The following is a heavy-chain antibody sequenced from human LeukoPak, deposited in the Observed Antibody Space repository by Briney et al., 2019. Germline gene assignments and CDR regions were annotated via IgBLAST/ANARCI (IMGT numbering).Heavy chain of an antibody. CDR3: ARLASGSYAKDY. Sequence: SVKVSYKASGGTFSSYAISWVRQAPGQGLEWMGRIIPIFGTANYAQKFQGRVTITTDESTSTAYMELSSLRSEDTAVYYCARLASGSYAKDYWGQGTLVTVSS. CDR1: GGTFSSYA. D-gene: IGHD1-26*01. V-gene: IGHV1-69*05. CDR2: IIPIFGTA. J-gene: IGHJ4*01.